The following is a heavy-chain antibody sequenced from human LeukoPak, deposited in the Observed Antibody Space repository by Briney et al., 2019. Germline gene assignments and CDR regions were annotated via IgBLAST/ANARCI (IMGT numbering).Heavy chain of an antibody. CDR1: GYTFTNYA. CDR2: INAGNGNT. V-gene: IGHV1-3*01. J-gene: IGHJ4*02. Sequence: ASVTVSCKASGYTFTNYAMHWVRQAPGQRLAWMGWINAGNGNTKYSQKFQGRATITRDTSASTAYMELSSLRSEDTAVYYCARVYTRGVPAANRPGYWGQGTLVTVSS. CDR3: ARVYTRGVPAANRPGY. D-gene: IGHD2-2*01.